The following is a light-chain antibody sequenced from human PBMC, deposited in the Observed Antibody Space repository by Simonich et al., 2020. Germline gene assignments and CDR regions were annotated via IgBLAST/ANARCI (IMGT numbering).Light chain of an antibody. CDR2: AES. CDR1: QSISNS. CDR3: QQYYSTPIT. J-gene: IGKJ5*01. Sequence: DIQMTQSPSSLSASVGDRVTITCRASQSISNSLSCYQQKPGKAPKLLLYAESRLESGVPSRFSGSGSGTDYTLTISSLQPEDFATYYCQQYYSTPITFGQGTRLEIK. V-gene: IGKV1-NL1*01.